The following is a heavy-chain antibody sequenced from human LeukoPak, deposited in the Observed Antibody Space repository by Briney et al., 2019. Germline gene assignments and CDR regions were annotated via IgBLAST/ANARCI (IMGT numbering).Heavy chain of an antibody. V-gene: IGHV1-69*01. Sequence: SVKVSCKASGGTFSSYAISWVRQAPGRGLEWMGGIIPIFGTANYAQKFQGRVTITADESTSTAYMELSSLRSEDTAVYYCARPDSSIAARYDAFDIWGQGTMVTVSS. CDR1: GGTFSSYA. J-gene: IGHJ3*02. CDR2: IIPIFGTA. CDR3: ARPDSSIAARYDAFDI. D-gene: IGHD6-6*01.